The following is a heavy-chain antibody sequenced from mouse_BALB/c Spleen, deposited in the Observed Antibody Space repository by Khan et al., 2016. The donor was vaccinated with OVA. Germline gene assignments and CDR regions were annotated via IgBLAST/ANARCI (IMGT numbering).Heavy chain of an antibody. J-gene: IGHJ4*01. CDR3: ARPPYFSYVLDY. D-gene: IGHD2-10*01. CDR1: GFTFTNCG. CDR2: INTYTGES. V-gene: IGHV9-3-1*01. Sequence: QIQLVQSGPELKKPGETVKISCKASGFTFTNCGINWVQQAPGKGLSWMGWINTYTGESTYADDFKGRFAFSLETSASTAYLQINNLKNEDTATYFCARPPYFSYVLDYWGQGTSVTVSS.